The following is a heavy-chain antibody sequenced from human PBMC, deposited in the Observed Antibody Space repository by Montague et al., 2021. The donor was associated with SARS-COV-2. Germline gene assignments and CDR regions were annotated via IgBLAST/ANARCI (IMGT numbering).Heavy chain of an antibody. CDR3: CVRGSEAATDEAFDL. D-gene: IGHD6-19*01. Sequence: SLRLSCAASGFSFKNAWMSWVRQAPGKGLEWVGRIKSSTDGGTVDYAEALQDRFTISRDDSTNTLYLQMNSLKAGDTAIYYCCVRGSEAATDEAFDLWGPGTMVTVSS. J-gene: IGHJ3*01. V-gene: IGHV3-15*05. CDR2: IKSSTDGGTV. CDR1: GFSFKNAW.